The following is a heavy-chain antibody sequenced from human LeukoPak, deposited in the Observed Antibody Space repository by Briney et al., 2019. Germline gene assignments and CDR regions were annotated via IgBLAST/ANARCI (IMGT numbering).Heavy chain of an antibody. CDR3: ARGQKGAFDY. V-gene: IGHV4-34*01. Sequence: SETLSLTCAVYGGSFSGYHWSWIRQPPGKGLEWIGEINHCGSTNYNPSLESRVTISVDTSKNQFSLKLSAVTAADTAVYYCARGQKGAFDYWGQGTLVTVSS. D-gene: IGHD3-16*01. CDR2: INHCGST. CDR1: GGSFSGYH. J-gene: IGHJ4*02.